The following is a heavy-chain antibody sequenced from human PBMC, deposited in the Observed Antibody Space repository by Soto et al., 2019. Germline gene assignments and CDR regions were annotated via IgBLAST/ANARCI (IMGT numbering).Heavy chain of an antibody. J-gene: IGHJ3*02. CDR1: GGSFSGYY. CDR3: AAGWYDDAFDI. Sequence: QVQLQQWGAGLLKPSETLSLTCAVYGGSFSGYYWSWIRQPPGKGLEWIGEINHSGSTNYNPSLKSRVTISVDTSKNQFSLKLSSVTAADTAVYYCAAGWYDDAFDIWGQGTIVTVSS. V-gene: IGHV4-34*01. D-gene: IGHD6-19*01. CDR2: INHSGST.